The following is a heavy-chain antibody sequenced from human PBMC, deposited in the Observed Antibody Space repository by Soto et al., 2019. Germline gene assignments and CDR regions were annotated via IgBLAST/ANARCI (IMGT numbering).Heavy chain of an antibody. V-gene: IGHV5-51*01. J-gene: IGHJ4*02. CDR1: GYSFTSYW. CDR2: IYPGDSDT. D-gene: IGHD1-26*01. CDR3: ARQGRVGATYSYFDY. Sequence: GESLKISCKGSGYSFTSYWIGWVRQMPGKGLEWMGIIYPGDSDTRYSPSFQGQVTISADKSISTAYLQWSSLKASDTAMYYCARQGRVGATYSYFDYWGQGTLVTVS.